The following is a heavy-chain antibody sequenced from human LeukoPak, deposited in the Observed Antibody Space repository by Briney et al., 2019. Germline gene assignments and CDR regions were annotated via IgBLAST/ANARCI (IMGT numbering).Heavy chain of an antibody. V-gene: IGHV3-74*01. CDR3: ARDRVIMVRGAESLFGY. CDR1: GFTFSSYW. J-gene: IGHJ4*02. D-gene: IGHD3-10*01. Sequence: GGSLRLSCAASGFTFSSYWVHWVRQAPGKGLVWVSRINTDGSSTSYAGSVKGRFTISRDNAKNTLYLQMTSLRAEDTAVYFCARDRVIMVRGAESLFGYWGQGTLVTVSS. CDR2: INTDGSST.